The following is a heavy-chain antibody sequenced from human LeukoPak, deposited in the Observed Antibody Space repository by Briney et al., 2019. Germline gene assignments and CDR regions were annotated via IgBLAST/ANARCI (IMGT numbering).Heavy chain of an antibody. CDR2: IYHSGTT. Sequence: SETLSLTCAVYGGSLSGYYWSWIRQPPGKGLEWIGEIYHSGTTNYNPSLKSRVTISVDTSKNQFSLKLSSVTAADTAVYYCARLRTLGYCNGGSCYPPYYYGMDVWGQGTTVTVSS. CDR1: GGSLSGYY. CDR3: ARLRTLGYCNGGSCYPPYYYGMDV. J-gene: IGHJ6*02. D-gene: IGHD2-15*01. V-gene: IGHV4-34*01.